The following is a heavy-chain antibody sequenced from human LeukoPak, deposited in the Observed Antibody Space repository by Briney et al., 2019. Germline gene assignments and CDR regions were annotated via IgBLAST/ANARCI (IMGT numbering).Heavy chain of an antibody. V-gene: IGHV4-39*01. CDR2: IYYSGST. J-gene: IGHJ4*02. D-gene: IGHD3-10*01. CDR1: GGSISSSSYY. CDR3: ARGTMVRGVIIVGVDY. Sequence: SETLSLTCTVSGGSISSSSYYWGWIRQPPGKGLEWIGSIYYSGSTYYNPSLKSRVTISVDTSKNQFSLKLSSVTAADTAVYYCARGTMVRGVIIVGVDYWGQGTLVTVSS.